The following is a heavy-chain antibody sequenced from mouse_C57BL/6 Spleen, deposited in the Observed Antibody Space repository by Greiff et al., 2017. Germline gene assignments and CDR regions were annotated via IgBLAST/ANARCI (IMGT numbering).Heavy chain of an antibody. J-gene: IGHJ2*01. Sequence: QVQLQQPGAELVKPGASVKLSCKASGYNFTSYWMKWVKQRPGQGLEWIGENDPSDSYTNYNQKFKGKATFTVDTASSTAYMQLSSLPSEDSAVYYCARVTTGLDYWGQGTTLTVSS. V-gene: IGHV1-50*01. CDR3: ARVTTGLDY. CDR1: GYNFTSYW. CDR2: NDPSDSYT. D-gene: IGHD4-1*02.